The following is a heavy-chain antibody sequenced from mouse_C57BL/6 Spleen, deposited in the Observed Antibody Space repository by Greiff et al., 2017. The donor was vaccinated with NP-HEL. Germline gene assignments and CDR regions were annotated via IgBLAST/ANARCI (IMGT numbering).Heavy chain of an antibody. V-gene: IGHV1-15*01. CDR2: IDPETGGT. Sequence: VQLQQSGAELVRPGASVTLSCKASGYTFTDYEMHWVKQTPVHGLEWIGAIDPETGGTAYNQKFKGKAILTADKSSSTAYMELRSLTSEDSAVYYCTRSVRLRGDYWGQGTTLTVSS. CDR3: TRSVRLRGDY. D-gene: IGHD2-4*01. CDR1: GYTFTDYE. J-gene: IGHJ2*01.